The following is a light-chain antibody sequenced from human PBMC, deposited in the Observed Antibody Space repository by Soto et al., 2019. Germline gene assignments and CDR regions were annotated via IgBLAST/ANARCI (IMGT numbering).Light chain of an antibody. V-gene: IGLV2-11*01. CDR3: YSYTGTKGV. CDR2: DAN. J-gene: IGLJ3*02. Sequence: QSVLTQPRSVSGSPGQSVTISCTGTSSDVGAYKYVSWYQQHPGKAPKLMIYDANKRPSGVPDRFSGSKSGNTASLTISGLQAEDEANYYCYSYTGTKGVFGGGTKLTVL. CDR1: SSDVGAYKY.